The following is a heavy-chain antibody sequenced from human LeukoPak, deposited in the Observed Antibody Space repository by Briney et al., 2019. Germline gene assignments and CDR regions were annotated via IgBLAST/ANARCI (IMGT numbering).Heavy chain of an antibody. V-gene: IGHV3-73*01. D-gene: IGHD6-6*01. Sequence: GGSLRLSCAASGFTFSGSAMHWVRQASGKGLEWVGRIRSKANSYATAYAASVKGRFTISRDDSKNTAYLQMNSLKTEDTAVYYCTRLHRSSSSNWFDPWGQGTLVTVSS. J-gene: IGHJ5*02. CDR2: IRSKANSYAT. CDR3: TRLHRSSSSNWFDP. CDR1: GFTFSGSA.